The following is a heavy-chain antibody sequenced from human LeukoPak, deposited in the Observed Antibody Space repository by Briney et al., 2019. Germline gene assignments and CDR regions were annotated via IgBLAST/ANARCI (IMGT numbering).Heavy chain of an antibody. CDR1: GFTFSSYS. Sequence: PGGSLRLSCAASGFTFSSYSMNWVRQAPGKGLEWVSVVYSGGSTYYADSVKGRFTISRDNSKNTLYLQMNSLRAEDTAVYYCARSIAAAGFDYWGQGTLVTVSS. J-gene: IGHJ4*02. CDR3: ARSIAAAGFDY. D-gene: IGHD6-13*01. V-gene: IGHV3-53*01. CDR2: VYSGGST.